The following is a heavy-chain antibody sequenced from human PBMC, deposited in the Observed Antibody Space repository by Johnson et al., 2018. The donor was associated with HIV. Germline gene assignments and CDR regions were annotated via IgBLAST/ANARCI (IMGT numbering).Heavy chain of an antibody. CDR2: IKSKTDGGTT. CDR3: TTAGGRDTIFGVANDAFDI. CDR1: GFTFSSYG. Sequence: VQLVESGGGVVQPGRSLRLSCAASGFTFSSYGMHWVRQAPGKGLEWVGRIKSKTDGGTTDYAAPVQGRFTIPRDDSKNTLYLQMNSLKTEDTAVYYCTTAGGRDTIFGVANDAFDIWGQGTMVTVSS. D-gene: IGHD3-3*01. V-gene: IGHV3-15*01. J-gene: IGHJ3*02.